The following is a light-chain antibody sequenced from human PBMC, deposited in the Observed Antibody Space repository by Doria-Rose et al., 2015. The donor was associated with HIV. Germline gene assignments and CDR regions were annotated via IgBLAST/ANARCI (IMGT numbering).Light chain of an antibody. Sequence: TQSPGTLSLSPGERATLSCRASQSSSSTYLAWYQRKPGQAPSLLIYDGSTRATGIPDRFSASGSGTDSTLTINRLEPEDFALYYCHQYGSSWTFGQGTKLEI. J-gene: IGKJ1*01. V-gene: IGKV3-20*01. CDR2: DGS. CDR3: HQYGSSWT. CDR1: QSSSSTY.